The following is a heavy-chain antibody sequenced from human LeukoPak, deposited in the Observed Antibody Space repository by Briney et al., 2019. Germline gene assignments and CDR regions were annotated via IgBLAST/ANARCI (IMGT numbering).Heavy chain of an antibody. CDR1: GGSINSTSYY. J-gene: IGHJ5*02. V-gene: IGHV4-39*07. Sequence: SETLSLTCTVSGGSINSTSYYWGWIRQPPGKGLEWIGSISYSGSTYYNPSLKSRVTISVDTSKNQFSLKLSSVTAADTAVYYCARVPSSSWYANWFDPWGQGTLVTVSS. CDR3: ARVPSSSWYANWFDP. CDR2: ISYSGST. D-gene: IGHD6-13*01.